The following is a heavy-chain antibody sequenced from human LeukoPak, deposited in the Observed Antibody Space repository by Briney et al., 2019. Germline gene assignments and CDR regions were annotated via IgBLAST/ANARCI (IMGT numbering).Heavy chain of an antibody. CDR3: ARHSNSAVIIGDWFDP. CDR1: GGXMRSYY. CDR2: VYYSGSI. V-gene: IGHV4-59*08. D-gene: IGHD3-10*01. J-gene: IGHJ5*02. Sequence: SETLSLTCTVSGGXMRSYYCSWIRQPPGKGLEWIGYVYYSGSINYSPSLKSRLTISVDTSKKYFSLRLTSVTAADTAVYYCARHSNSAVIIGDWFDPWGQGTLVTVSS.